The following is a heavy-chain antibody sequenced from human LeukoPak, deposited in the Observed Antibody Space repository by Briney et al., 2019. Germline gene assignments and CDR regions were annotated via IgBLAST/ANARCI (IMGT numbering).Heavy chain of an antibody. CDR1: GLTFSSYA. Sequence: GGSLRLSCAASGLTFSSYAMSWVRQAPGKGLEWVSAISGSGGSTYYADSVKGRFTISRDNSKNTLYLQMNSLRAEDTAVYYCAKGTHSGSYYGGLDYWGQGTLVTVSS. V-gene: IGHV3-23*01. CDR2: ISGSGGST. D-gene: IGHD1-26*01. CDR3: AKGTHSGSYYGGLDY. J-gene: IGHJ4*02.